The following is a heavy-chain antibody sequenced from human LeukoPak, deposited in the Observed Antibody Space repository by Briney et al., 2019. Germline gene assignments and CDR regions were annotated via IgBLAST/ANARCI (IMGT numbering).Heavy chain of an antibody. CDR2: ISWNSDSI. V-gene: IGHV3-9*01. Sequence: GGSLRLSCAASGFTFDDYAMHWVRQAPGKGLEWVSGISWNSDSIGYADSVKGRFTISRDNAKNSLYLQMNSLRAEDTALYYCAKDPAAMGEYFQHWGQGTLVTVSS. CDR3: AKDPAAMGEYFQH. J-gene: IGHJ1*01. D-gene: IGHD2-2*01. CDR1: GFTFDDYA.